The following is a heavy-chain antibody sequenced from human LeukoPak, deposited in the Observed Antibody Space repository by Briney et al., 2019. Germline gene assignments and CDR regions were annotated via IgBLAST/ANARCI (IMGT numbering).Heavy chain of an antibody. CDR2: VSFGGQT. Sequence: SETLSLTCSVSGDPVWSYYWTWVRQPPEKGLEWIGYVSFGGQTNYNPSVKSRVTISLDTSRSQFSLNLTSVTAADSAVYYCARGAYADRTGYNLDSWGQGTLVFVSS. D-gene: IGHD5-24*01. V-gene: IGHV4-59*02. CDR1: GDPVWSYY. CDR3: ARGAYADRTGYNLDS. J-gene: IGHJ4*02.